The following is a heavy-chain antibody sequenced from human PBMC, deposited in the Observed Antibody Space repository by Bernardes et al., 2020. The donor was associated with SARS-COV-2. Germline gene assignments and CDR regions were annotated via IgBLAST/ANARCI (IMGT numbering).Heavy chain of an antibody. D-gene: IGHD1-26*01. V-gene: IGHV3-23*01. CDR1: RFTFSTYA. CDR3: AKDRGTYRLFDY. Sequence: GGSLRLSCAASRFTFSTYAMSWVRQAPGKGLEWVSGISGSGGTTSYADSVKGRFTISRDNSKNTLYLQMNSLRAEDTAIYYCAKDRGTYRLFDYWGQGTLVTVSS. J-gene: IGHJ4*02. CDR2: ISGSGGTT.